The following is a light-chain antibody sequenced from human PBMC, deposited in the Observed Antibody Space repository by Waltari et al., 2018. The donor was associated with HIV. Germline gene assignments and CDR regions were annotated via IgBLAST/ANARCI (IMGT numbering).Light chain of an antibody. CDR3: HQYGTAPRT. CDR1: NCYSNNF. Sequence: EIVLTQSPGTLSLSPGETAILSCRTTNCYSNNFLALYQQKPGQPPRLLIYRAFIRATGIPDRFSGSGAGTDFTLTISRLEPEDFAVYYCHQYGTAPRTFGQGTTVEIK. J-gene: IGKJ1*01. V-gene: IGKV3-20*01. CDR2: RAF.